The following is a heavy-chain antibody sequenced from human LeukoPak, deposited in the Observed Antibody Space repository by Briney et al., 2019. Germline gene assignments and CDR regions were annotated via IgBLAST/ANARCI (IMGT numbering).Heavy chain of an antibody. D-gene: IGHD3-10*01. Sequence: AASVKVSCKASGYTFSSYGISWVRQAPGQGLEWMGWISAYNGNTNYRQKLQRRVTMTTDTFTGTAYMDLRNLRSDDTAIYYGEKDSPDGSGTYYNDSPDYWGQGTLVTVSS. CDR3: EKDSPDGSGTYYNDSPDY. CDR1: GYTFSSYG. CDR2: ISAYNGNT. V-gene: IGHV1-18*01. J-gene: IGHJ4*02.